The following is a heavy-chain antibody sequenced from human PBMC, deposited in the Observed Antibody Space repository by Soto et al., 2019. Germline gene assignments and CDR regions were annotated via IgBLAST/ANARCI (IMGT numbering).Heavy chain of an antibody. V-gene: IGHV3-48*03. CDR2: ISSSGRTK. CDR3: TRELISAYYFDY. D-gene: IGHD3-10*01. Sequence: PGVSLRLSCVASGIALSTYGVNWGRQAPGKGLEWVSYISSSGRTKYYADSVKGRFTISRDDAKNSVYLQMNSLRAEDAALYYCTRELISAYYFDYCGQGTLVTVSS. J-gene: IGHJ4*01. CDR1: GIALSTYG.